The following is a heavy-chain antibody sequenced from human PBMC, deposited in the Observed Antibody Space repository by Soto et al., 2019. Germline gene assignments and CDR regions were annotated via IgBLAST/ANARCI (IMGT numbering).Heavy chain of an antibody. Sequence: PGESLKISCKGSGYSFTSYWIGWVRQMPGTGLAWLGIIYPGDSDTRYSPSSQGQLTISTDKSISTAYLQWSRLKASDTAIYYCARSATLGGYTYCYGWFGSGGQGTLVTVSS. V-gene: IGHV5-51*01. CDR3: ARSATLGGYTYCYGWFGS. J-gene: IGHJ5*01. D-gene: IGHD5-18*01. CDR1: GYSFTSYW. CDR2: IYPGDSDT.